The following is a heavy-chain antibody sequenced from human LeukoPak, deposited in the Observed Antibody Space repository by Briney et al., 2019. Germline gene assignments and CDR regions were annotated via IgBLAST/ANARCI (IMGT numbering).Heavy chain of an antibody. J-gene: IGHJ4*02. Sequence: SETLSLTCTVSGGSISSSSYYWGWIRQPPGKGLEWIGSIYYSGSTYYNPSLKSRVTISVDTSKNQFSLKLSSVTAADTAVYYCARLPGVRWELYFDYWGQGTLVTVSS. CDR3: ARLPGVRWELYFDY. V-gene: IGHV4-39*01. CDR1: GGSISSSSYY. CDR2: IYYSGST. D-gene: IGHD1-26*01.